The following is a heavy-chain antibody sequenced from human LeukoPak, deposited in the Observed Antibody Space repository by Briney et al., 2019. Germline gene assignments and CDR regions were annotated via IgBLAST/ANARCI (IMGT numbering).Heavy chain of an antibody. CDR1: GGSISSSSYY. J-gene: IGHJ6*03. CDR3: ASFYCSGGSCYQYFSYYYMDV. V-gene: IGHV4-39*01. D-gene: IGHD2-15*01. Sequence: PSETLSLTCTVSGGSISSSSYYWGWIRQPPGTGLEWIGSIYYSGSTYYNPSLQSRVTISVDTSKNQFSLKLNSVTAADTAVYYCASFYCSGGSCYQYFSYYYMDVWGKGTTVTISS. CDR2: IYYSGST.